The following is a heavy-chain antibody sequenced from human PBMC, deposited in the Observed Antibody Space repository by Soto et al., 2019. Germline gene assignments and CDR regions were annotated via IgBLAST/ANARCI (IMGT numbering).Heavy chain of an antibody. Sequence: EVQLVESGGGLVQPGGSLRLSCAASGFTVSSNSMNWVRQAPGKGLEWVSVIYSGGTTYYADSVKGRFTISRDNSKSTLYRPMNSLRVENTAVSCCARGTQSPRPGYYGMDVWGQGTTVTVSS. V-gene: IGHV3-66*01. CDR2: IYSGGTT. CDR1: GFTVSSNS. J-gene: IGHJ6*02. CDR3: ARGTQSPRPGYYGMDV.